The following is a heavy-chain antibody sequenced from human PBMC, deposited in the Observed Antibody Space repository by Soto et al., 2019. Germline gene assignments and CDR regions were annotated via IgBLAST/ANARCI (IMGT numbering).Heavy chain of an antibody. CDR3: GRDAGRRFDY. V-gene: IGHV3-7*01. CDR1: GFTFSSYW. D-gene: IGHD6-13*01. CDR2: MNRDGSEK. Sequence: EVQLVESGGGLVQPGGSLRLSCAASGFTFSSYWMTWARQAPGKGLEWVASMNRDGSEKRYVDSVEGRFTISRDNAKNSLFLQMNSXSPDDTAVYYCGRDAGRRFDYWGQGSLVTVSS. J-gene: IGHJ4*02.